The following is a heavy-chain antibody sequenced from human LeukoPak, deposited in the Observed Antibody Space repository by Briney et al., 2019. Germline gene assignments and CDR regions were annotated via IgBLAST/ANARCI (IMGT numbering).Heavy chain of an antibody. Sequence: GGSLRLSCAASGFTFSSYAMSWVRQAPGKGLEWVSAISGSGGSTYYADSVKGRFTISRDDSKNTLYLQMDSLRAEDTAVYYCAKDWLAFGGVIAPDYWGQGTLVTVSS. CDR1: GFTFSSYA. V-gene: IGHV3-23*01. CDR3: AKDWLAFGGVIAPDY. J-gene: IGHJ4*02. D-gene: IGHD3-16*02. CDR2: ISGSGGST.